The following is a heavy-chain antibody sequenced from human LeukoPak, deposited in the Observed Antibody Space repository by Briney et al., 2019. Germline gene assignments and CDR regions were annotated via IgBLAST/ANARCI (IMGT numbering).Heavy chain of an antibody. J-gene: IGHJ2*01. CDR3: ARDWPGISLHFDL. V-gene: IGHV1-2*02. D-gene: IGHD2-15*01. Sequence: ASVKVSCKASGYTFTGYYMHWVRQAPGQGLEWMGWINPNSGVTNSAQKFQGRVAMTRDTSLSTAYMDLSRLTSDDAAVYYCARDWPGISLHFDLWGRGTLITVSS. CDR2: INPNSGVT. CDR1: GYTFTGYY.